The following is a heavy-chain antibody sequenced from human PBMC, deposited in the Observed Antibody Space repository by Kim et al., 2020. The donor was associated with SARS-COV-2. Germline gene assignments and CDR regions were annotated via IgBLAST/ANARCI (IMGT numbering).Heavy chain of an antibody. J-gene: IGHJ4*02. D-gene: IGHD3-16*02. CDR2: ISSSSSYI. CDR3: ARLWGSYRSLFDYYFDY. Sequence: GGSLRLSCAASGFTFSSYSMNWVRQAPGKGLEWVSSISSSSSYIYYADSVKGRFTISRDNAKNSLYLQMNSLRAEDTAVYYCARLWGSYRSLFDYYFDYWGQGTLVTVSS. V-gene: IGHV3-21*01. CDR1: GFTFSSYS.